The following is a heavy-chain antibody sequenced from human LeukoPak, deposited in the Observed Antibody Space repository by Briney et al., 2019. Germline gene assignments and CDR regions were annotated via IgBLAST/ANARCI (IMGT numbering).Heavy chain of an antibody. Sequence: SETLSLTCTVSGGSISSSSYYWGWIRQPPGKGLEWIGSIYYSGSTYYNPSLKSRVTISVDTSKNLFSLKLSSVTAADTAVYYCASQYYYGSGSYGWSYGMDVWGQGTTVTVSS. J-gene: IGHJ6*02. CDR2: IYYSGST. D-gene: IGHD3-10*01. CDR3: ASQYYYGSGSYGWSYGMDV. CDR1: GGSISSSSYY. V-gene: IGHV4-39*01.